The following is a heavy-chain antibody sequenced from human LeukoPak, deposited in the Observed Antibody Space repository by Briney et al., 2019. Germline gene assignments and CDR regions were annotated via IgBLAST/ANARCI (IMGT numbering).Heavy chain of an antibody. CDR2: ISAYNGNT. Sequence: ASVKVSCKASGYTFTSYGISWVRQAPGQGLEWMGWISAYNGNTNYAQKLQGRVTMTTDTSTSTAYMELRSLRSDDTAVYYCARAPAVGATKDYYYMDVWGKGTTATVSS. CDR3: ARAPAVGATKDYYYMDV. D-gene: IGHD1-26*01. J-gene: IGHJ6*03. CDR1: GYTFTSYG. V-gene: IGHV1-18*01.